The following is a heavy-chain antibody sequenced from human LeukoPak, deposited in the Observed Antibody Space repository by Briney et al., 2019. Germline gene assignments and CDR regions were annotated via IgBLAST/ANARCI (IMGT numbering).Heavy chain of an antibody. CDR1: GFTFSTFA. V-gene: IGHV3-30*02. Sequence: GGSLRLSCAASGFTFSTFAMIWVRQPPGKGLEWVAFIRYDGSNKYYTDSVKGRFTISRDNSKNTLYLQMNSLRAEDTAVYYCAKGRGWEASYYYYYMDVWGKGTTVTISS. CDR3: AKGRGWEASYYYYYMDV. CDR2: IRYDGSNK. J-gene: IGHJ6*03. D-gene: IGHD1-26*01.